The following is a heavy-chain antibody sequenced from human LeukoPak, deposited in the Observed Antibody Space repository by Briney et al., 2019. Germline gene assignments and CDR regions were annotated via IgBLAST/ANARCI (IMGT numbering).Heavy chain of an antibody. V-gene: IGHV1-24*01. Sequence: GASVTVSCRVSGDTLTEISIHWVRQTPGKGLEWMGGLHPEDREVIYAQKSQGRVTMTEDSSTDTAYMDLRSLRSEDTAVYYCATAEQLVWGQGTLVTVSS. CDR3: ATAEQLV. D-gene: IGHD6-6*01. CDR2: LHPEDREV. J-gene: IGHJ4*02. CDR1: GDTLTEIS.